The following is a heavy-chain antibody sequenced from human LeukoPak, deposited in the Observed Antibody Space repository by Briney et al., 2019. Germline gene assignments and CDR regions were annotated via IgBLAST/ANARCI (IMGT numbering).Heavy chain of an antibody. CDR2: ISGSGGST. V-gene: IGHV3-23*01. J-gene: IGHJ3*02. CDR1: GFTFSSYA. Sequence: GGSLRLSCAASGFTFSSYAMSWARQAPGKGLEWVSAISGSGGSTYYADSVKGRFTISRDNSKNTLYLQMNSLRAEDTAVYYCAKFTMIVVVGRNAFDIWGQGTMVTVSS. CDR3: AKFTMIVVVGRNAFDI. D-gene: IGHD3-22*01.